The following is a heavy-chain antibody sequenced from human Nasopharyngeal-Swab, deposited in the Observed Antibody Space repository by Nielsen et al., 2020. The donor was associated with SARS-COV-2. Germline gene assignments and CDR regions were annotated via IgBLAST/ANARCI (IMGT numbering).Heavy chain of an antibody. CDR2: IFSNDEK. CDR1: GFSLSHARMG. Sequence: SGSTLVKPTDTLTLTCTVSGFSLSHARMGVSWIRHPPGKALEWLAHIFSNDEKSYSTSLKSRLTISKDTSKSQVVLTMTNMDPVDTATYYCAHRREWPKLGMDVWGQGTTVTVSS. V-gene: IGHV2-26*01. J-gene: IGHJ6*02. CDR3: AHRREWPKLGMDV. D-gene: IGHD3-3*01.